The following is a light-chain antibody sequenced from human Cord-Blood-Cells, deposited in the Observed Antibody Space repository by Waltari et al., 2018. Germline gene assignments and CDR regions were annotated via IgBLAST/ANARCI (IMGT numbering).Light chain of an antibody. V-gene: IGLV2-23*01. Sequence: QSALTQPASVSGSPGQSITISCTGTISDVGSYNLVSCYQQHPGKAPKLMIYEGSKRPSGVSNRFSGSKSGNTASLTISGLQAEDEADYYCCSYAGSSTWVFGGGTKLTVL. CDR1: ISDVGSYNL. J-gene: IGLJ3*02. CDR3: CSYAGSSTWV. CDR2: EGS.